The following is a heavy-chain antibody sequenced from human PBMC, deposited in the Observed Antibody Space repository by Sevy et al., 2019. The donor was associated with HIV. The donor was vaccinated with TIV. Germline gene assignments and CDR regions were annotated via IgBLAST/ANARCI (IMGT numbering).Heavy chain of an antibody. CDR2: IYHSGST. J-gene: IGHJ6*02. D-gene: IGHD2-2*01. CDR1: GYSISNGYY. CDR3: ARVGYCSSTGHYLYYYGMDV. V-gene: IGHV4-38-2*01. Sequence: SETLSLTCAVSGYSISNGYYWGWIRQPPGKGLEWIGSIYHSGSTYYNPSLKSRVTISVDTSKNQFSLKLSSVTAADTAVYYCARVGYCSSTGHYLYYYGMDVWGQGTTVTVSS.